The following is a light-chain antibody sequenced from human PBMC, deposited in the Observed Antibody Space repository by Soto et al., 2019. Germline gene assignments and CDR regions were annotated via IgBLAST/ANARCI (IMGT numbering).Light chain of an antibody. V-gene: IGKV1-39*01. J-gene: IGKJ1*01. CDR1: QSISSW. CDR3: QQSYSTPRT. CDR2: DAS. Sequence: DILMTQSPSSLSASVGDRVTITCRASQSISSWLAWYQQRPGKAPKLLIYDASSLQSGVPSRFSGSGSGTDFTLTISSLHPEDFATYYCQQSYSTPRTFGQGTKVDIK.